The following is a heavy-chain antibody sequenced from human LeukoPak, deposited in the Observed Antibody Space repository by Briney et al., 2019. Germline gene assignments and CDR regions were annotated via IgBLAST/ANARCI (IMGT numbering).Heavy chain of an antibody. Sequence: SQTLSPTCAVYAGSFSGYYWSWVSQPPGKWLEWVGEINHSGSTNYNPSLKSRVTISVDKPKNQFSLKLRSVTAADPAVYYCARAGRITIFGVVIMGHQNYYYYMDVWGKGTTVTVSS. CDR2: INHSGST. CDR3: ARAGRITIFGVVIMGHQNYYYYMDV. V-gene: IGHV4-34*01. CDR1: AGSFSGYY. J-gene: IGHJ6*03. D-gene: IGHD3-3*01.